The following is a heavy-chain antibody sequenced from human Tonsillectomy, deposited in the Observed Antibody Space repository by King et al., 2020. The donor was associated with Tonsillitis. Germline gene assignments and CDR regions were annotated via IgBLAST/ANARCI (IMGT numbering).Heavy chain of an antibody. J-gene: IGHJ3*02. CDR1: GFTFSDYY. Sequence: VQLVESGGGLVKPGGSLRLSCAASGFTFSDYYMSWIRQAPGKGLEWVSYIRSSSSYTKYADSAKGRFNISRDNAKNSLYLQMNSLRAEDTAVYYCARGHFTMIVQGLGAFDSWGQGTMVTVSS. CDR2: IRSSSSYT. CDR3: ARGHFTMIVQGLGAFDS. V-gene: IGHV3-11*05. D-gene: IGHD3-22*01.